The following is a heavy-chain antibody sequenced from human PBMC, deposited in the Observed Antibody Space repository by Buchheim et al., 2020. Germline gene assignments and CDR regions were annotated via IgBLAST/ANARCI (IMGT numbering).Heavy chain of an antibody. Sequence: EVQLLVSGGGLVKPGGSLRLSCAASGFTFSAYNMNWVRQAPGKGLEWVSSISGGGGSIYYADSVKGRFTISRDNAKNSLYLQMNSLRAEDTAVYYCARDRGTEKTPRVYWGQGTL. D-gene: IGHD3-10*01. CDR1: GFTFSAYN. V-gene: IGHV3-21*06. CDR3: ARDRGTEKTPRVY. J-gene: IGHJ4*02. CDR2: ISGGGGSI.